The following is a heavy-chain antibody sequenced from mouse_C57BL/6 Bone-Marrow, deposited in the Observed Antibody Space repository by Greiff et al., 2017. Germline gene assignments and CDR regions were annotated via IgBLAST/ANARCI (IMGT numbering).Heavy chain of an antibody. J-gene: IGHJ3*01. CDR3: GRSKRGTSFAY. V-gene: IGHV1-81*01. CDR2: IYPRSGNT. Sequence: QVQLQQSGAELARPGASVKLSCKASGYTFTSYGIHWVKQRTGQGLEWIGEIYPRSGNTYYNEKFKGKDTMTADKSSSTAYMELRSLTSEDSAVYFCGRSKRGTSFAYWGQGTLVTVSA. D-gene: IGHD6-1*01. CDR1: GYTFTSYG.